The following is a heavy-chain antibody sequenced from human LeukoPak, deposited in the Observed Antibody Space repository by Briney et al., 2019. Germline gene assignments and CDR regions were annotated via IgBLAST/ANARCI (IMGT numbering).Heavy chain of an antibody. CDR2: IQNSART. CDR3: ATDYSNFYGMDV. D-gene: IGHD4-11*01. V-gene: IGHV4-61*01. CDR1: GGSVNSGSYF. J-gene: IGHJ6*02. Sequence: SETLSLTCTVSGGSVNSGSYFWSWIRQPPGKGLEWIGYIQNSARTNYNPSLESRVTISVDSSKDQFSLRLSSVTAADMAVYYCATDYSNFYGMDVWGQGTTVTVSS.